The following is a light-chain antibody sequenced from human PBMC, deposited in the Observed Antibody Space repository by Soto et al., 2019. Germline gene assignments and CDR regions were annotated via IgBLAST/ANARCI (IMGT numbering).Light chain of an antibody. J-gene: IGKJ4*01. V-gene: IGKV3-15*01. Sequence: EVVMKQSPATLSVSPGDRATLSCRASQSVSSNLAWYQQKPGQAPRLLIYGASTRATGIPARFSGSGSVTEFTLTINILQSEDVAIYYCQQYNNWPPVTFGGGTKVEIK. CDR2: GAS. CDR3: QQYNNWPPVT. CDR1: QSVSSN.